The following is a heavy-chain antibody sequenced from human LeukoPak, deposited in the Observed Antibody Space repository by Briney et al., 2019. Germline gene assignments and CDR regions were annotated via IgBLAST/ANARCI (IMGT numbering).Heavy chain of an antibody. D-gene: IGHD2-8*01. CDR1: GFTFGKYW. Sequence: PGGSLRLSCVASGFTFGKYWMSWVRQAPGKGLEWVANIKLDGSEIYYVDSVKGRFTISRDNAKNSLYLQMNSLRAEDTAVYYCTRDRQGPRLYEMDIWGQGTTVTVSS. J-gene: IGHJ6*02. V-gene: IGHV3-7*01. CDR2: IKLDGSEI. CDR3: TRDRQGPRLYEMDI.